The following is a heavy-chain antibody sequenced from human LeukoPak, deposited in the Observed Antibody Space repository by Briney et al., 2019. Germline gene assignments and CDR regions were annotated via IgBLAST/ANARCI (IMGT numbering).Heavy chain of an antibody. CDR2: LYYSGST. V-gene: IGHV4-39*01. Sequence: SETLSLTCTVSGGSISSSSYYWGWIRQPPGKGLEWIGCLYYSGSTYYNPSLKSRVTMSVDTSKNQFSLKLSSVTAADTAVYYCARGLAQDTDSSGYYWAPGYWGQGTLVTVSS. J-gene: IGHJ4*02. D-gene: IGHD3-22*01. CDR1: GGSISSSSYY. CDR3: ARGLAQDTDSSGYYWAPGY.